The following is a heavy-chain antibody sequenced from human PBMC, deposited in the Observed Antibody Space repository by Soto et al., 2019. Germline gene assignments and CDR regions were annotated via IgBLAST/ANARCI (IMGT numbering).Heavy chain of an antibody. CDR3: ARALGSWGAYYYDY. Sequence: QITLKESGPTLVKPTQTLTLTCTVSGFSLNTYGVGVGWIRQPPGKALEWLALIYWDNDKRYSPSLKSRLTITKDTSKHPGVLTMTHMDPVDAGPYYCARALGSWGAYYYDYWGQGTLLTVSS. D-gene: IGHD3-16*01. J-gene: IGHJ4*02. CDR1: GFSLNTYGVG. V-gene: IGHV2-5*02. CDR2: IYWDNDK.